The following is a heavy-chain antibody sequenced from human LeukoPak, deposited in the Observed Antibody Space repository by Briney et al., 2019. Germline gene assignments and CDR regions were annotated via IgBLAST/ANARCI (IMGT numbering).Heavy chain of an antibody. J-gene: IGHJ6*03. Sequence: SETLSLTCAVYGGSFSGYYWSWIRQPPGKGLEWIGEINHSGSTNYNPSLKSRVTISVDTSKNQSSLKLSSVTAADTAVYYCARPRSSSYYYYYYMDVRGKGTTVTVSS. V-gene: IGHV4-34*01. CDR2: INHSGST. D-gene: IGHD6-6*01. CDR1: GGSFSGYY. CDR3: ARPRSSSYYYYYYMDV.